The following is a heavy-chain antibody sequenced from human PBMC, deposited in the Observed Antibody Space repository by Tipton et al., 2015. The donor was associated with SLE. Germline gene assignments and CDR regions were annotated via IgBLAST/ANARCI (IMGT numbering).Heavy chain of an antibody. J-gene: IGHJ5*02. Sequence: TLSLTCTVSDDSISGYSWSWIRQPPGRGLELIGYIYYNGNTNYNPSLKSRVTISINTSKTQLSLKLTPVTASDTAVYFCARERHDSTGYHNWCDPCGQGTLVTVFS. CDR2: IYYNGNT. V-gene: IGHV4-59*01. CDR1: DDSISGYS. D-gene: IGHD3-22*01. CDR3: ARERHDSTGYHNWCDP.